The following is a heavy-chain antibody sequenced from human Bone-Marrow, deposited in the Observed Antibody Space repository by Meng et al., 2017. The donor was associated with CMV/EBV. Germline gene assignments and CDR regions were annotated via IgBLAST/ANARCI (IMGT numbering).Heavy chain of an antibody. V-gene: IGHV1-2*02. Sequence: ASVKVSCKASGYTFTGYYMHWVRQAPGQGLEGRGWINPNSGGTNYAQKFLGRVTMTRDTSSSTAYMELSRLRSDDTDVYYCARPRDYDFWSGYYPNYYYYGMDVWGPGTTVTGSS. D-gene: IGHD3-3*01. CDR1: GYTFTGYY. CDR3: ARPRDYDFWSGYYPNYYYYGMDV. J-gene: IGHJ6*02. CDR2: INPNSGGT.